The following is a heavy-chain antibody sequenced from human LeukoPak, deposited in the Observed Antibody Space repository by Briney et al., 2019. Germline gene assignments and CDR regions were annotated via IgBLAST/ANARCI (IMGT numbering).Heavy chain of an antibody. CDR3: TTVYYDTRGVDY. Sequence: PGGSLRLSCAASGFTFSSYWMHWVRQAPGKGLEWVGRIKSKIDGGTTDYAAPVKGRFTISRDDSKNTLYLQMNSLKTEDTAVYYCTTVYYDTRGVDYWGQGTLVTASS. V-gene: IGHV3-15*01. CDR1: GFTFSSYW. CDR2: IKSKIDGGTT. J-gene: IGHJ4*02. D-gene: IGHD3-22*01.